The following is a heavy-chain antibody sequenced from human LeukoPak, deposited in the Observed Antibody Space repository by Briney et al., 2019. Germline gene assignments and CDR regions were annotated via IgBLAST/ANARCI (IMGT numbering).Heavy chain of an antibody. V-gene: IGHV3-7*01. J-gene: IGHJ4*02. CDR2: IKQDGSEK. Sequence: GGTLRLSCAVSKFTFSSYCMSWVRQAPGKGLEWVANIKQDGSEKSYLDFARRRFHDYRDNAKNSLYLEMNSLRVEDTAVHYCARDTRYCTNEGCQTTYFDYWGQGTLVTVSS. CDR1: KFTFSSYC. CDR3: ARDTRYCTNEGCQTTYFDY. D-gene: IGHD2-8*01.